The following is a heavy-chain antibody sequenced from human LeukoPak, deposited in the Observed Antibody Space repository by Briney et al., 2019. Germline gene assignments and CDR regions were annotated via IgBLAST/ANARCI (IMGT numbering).Heavy chain of an antibody. J-gene: IGHJ4*02. D-gene: IGHD1-20*01. CDR3: ARVITGVDY. Sequence: ASVKVSCKASGYTFTGYYMHWVRQAPGQRLEWMGWINPNSGDTNYAQKFQGRVTMTRETSISTAYMELSWLRSDDTAVYYCARVITGVDYWGQGTLVTVSS. CDR1: GYTFTGYY. V-gene: IGHV1-2*02. CDR2: INPNSGDT.